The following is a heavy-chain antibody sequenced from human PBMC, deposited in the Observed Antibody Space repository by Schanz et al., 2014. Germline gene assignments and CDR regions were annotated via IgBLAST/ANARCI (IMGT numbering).Heavy chain of an antibody. Sequence: QVRLVQSGAELKMPGASVKVSCKASGYSFSAYYIHWMRQAPGQGLEWLGRFTHISQKFQGRVTMTRDTSSTTAYMELNSLRSDDTAVYYCVRELSGGTFDYWGQGALVTVSS. V-gene: IGHV1-2*06. CDR2: FT. D-gene: IGHD1-1*01. CDR1: GYSFSAYY. J-gene: IGHJ4*02. CDR3: VRELSGGTFDY.